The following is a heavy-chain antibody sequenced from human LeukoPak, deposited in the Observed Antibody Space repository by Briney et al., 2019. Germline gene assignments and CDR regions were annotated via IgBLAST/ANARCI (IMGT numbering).Heavy chain of an antibody. CDR2: INPNSGGT. D-gene: IGHD3-22*01. CDR1: GYTFTDYY. J-gene: IGHJ4*02. CDR3: ARLSCRSGYLNPLSY. Sequence: ASVMVSCTASGYTFTDYYMHWVRQAPGQGLEWMGWINPNSGGTNYAQKFQGRVTMTRDTSISTAYMELSRLRSDDTAVYYCARLSCRSGYLNPLSYWGQGTLVTVSS. V-gene: IGHV1-2*02.